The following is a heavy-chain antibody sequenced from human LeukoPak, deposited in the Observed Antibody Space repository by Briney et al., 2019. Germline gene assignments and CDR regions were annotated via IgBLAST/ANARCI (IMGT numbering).Heavy chain of an antibody. CDR3: ARAAYASGPDF. CDR1: GFSFRSYS. V-gene: IGHV3-48*02. Sequence: GGSLRLSCAASGFSFRSYSMNWARQAAGKGREWVTYISPTSSDIYYADSVKGRFTISRDNAKNSLYLQMNSLRDEGTAVYYCARAAYASGPDFWGQGALVTVSS. J-gene: IGHJ4*02. CDR2: ISPTSSDI. D-gene: IGHD2-2*01.